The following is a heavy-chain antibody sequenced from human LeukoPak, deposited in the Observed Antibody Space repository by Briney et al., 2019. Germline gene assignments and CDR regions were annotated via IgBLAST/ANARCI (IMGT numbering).Heavy chain of an antibody. CDR2: FDPEGGET. Sequence: ASVKVSCKVSGYTLTELSMHWVRQAPGKGLEWMGGFDPEGGETIYAQKFQGRVTMTEDTSTDTAYMELSSLRSEDTAVYYCATEDSYYYDSSGRTLDYWGQGTLVTVSS. D-gene: IGHD3-22*01. CDR3: ATEDSYYYDSSGRTLDY. CDR1: GYTLTELS. J-gene: IGHJ4*02. V-gene: IGHV1-24*01.